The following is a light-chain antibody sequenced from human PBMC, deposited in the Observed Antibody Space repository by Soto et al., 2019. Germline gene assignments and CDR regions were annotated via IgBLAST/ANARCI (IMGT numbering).Light chain of an antibody. V-gene: IGKV3-15*01. J-gene: IGKJ1*01. CDR3: QQNKDWPWT. CDR2: DAS. Sequence: EILMTQSPATLSVSPGERVTFSCRASQSVSYYLAWYQQKPGQAPRLLIYDASTRATGIPVRFSGSWSGTEFTLTISSLESEDFGVYYCQQNKDWPWTFGQGTKVEIK. CDR1: QSVSYY.